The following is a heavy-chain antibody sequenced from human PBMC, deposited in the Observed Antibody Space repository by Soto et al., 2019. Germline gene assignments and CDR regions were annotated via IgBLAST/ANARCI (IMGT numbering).Heavy chain of an antibody. CDR2: IIPIFGTA. CDR1: GGTFSSYA. Sequence: GASVKVSCKSSGGTFSSYAISWVRQAPGQGLEWMGGIIPIFGTADYAQKFQGRVTITADKSTSTAYMELSSLRSEDTAVYYCASETNWFDPWGQGTLVTVSS. J-gene: IGHJ5*02. CDR3: ASETNWFDP. V-gene: IGHV1-69*06.